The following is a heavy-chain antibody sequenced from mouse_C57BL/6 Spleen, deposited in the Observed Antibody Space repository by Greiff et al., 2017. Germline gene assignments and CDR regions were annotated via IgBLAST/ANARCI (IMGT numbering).Heavy chain of an antibody. D-gene: IGHD4-1*01. Sequence: VQVVESGAELVKPGASVKISCKASGYAFSSYWMNWVKQRPGKGLEWIGQIYPGDGDTNYNGKFKGKATLTADKSASTAYMQLSSLTSEDSAVYFCARTGLYAMDYWGQGTSVTVSS. J-gene: IGHJ4*01. CDR1: GYAFSSYW. V-gene: IGHV1-80*01. CDR3: ARTGLYAMDY. CDR2: IYPGDGDT.